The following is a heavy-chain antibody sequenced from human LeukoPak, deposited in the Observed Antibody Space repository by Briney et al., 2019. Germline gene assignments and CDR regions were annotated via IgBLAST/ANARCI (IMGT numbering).Heavy chain of an antibody. D-gene: IGHD3-22*01. V-gene: IGHV4-59*08. J-gene: IGHJ4*02. CDR2: IYYSGST. Sequence: SETLSLTCAIYGGSFSGYYWSWIRQPPGKGLEWIGHIYYSGSTNYNPSLKSRVTISVDTSKNQFSLKLSSVTAADTAVYYCARQWYYYDSSGYYPLFDYWGQGTLVTVSS. CDR1: GGSFSGYY. CDR3: ARQWYYYDSSGYYPLFDY.